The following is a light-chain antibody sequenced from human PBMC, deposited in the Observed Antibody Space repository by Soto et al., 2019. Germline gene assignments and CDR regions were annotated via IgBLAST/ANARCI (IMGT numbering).Light chain of an antibody. Sequence: DIQMTQSPSTLSASVGDTVTITCRASQSISSWLAWYQQKPGKAPQLLIYKASSLQSGVPSRFSGSGSGTDFTLTITRLEPEDFAVYYCQHYRTSFGGGTKVEIK. V-gene: IGKV1-5*03. CDR2: KAS. J-gene: IGKJ4*01. CDR1: QSISSW. CDR3: QHYRTS.